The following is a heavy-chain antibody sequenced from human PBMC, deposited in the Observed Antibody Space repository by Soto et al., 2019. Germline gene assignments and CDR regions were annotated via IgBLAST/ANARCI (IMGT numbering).Heavy chain of an antibody. J-gene: IGHJ6*02. D-gene: IGHD1-20*01. Sequence: GASVKVSCKASGYTFTGYYMHWVRQAPGQGLEWMGWINPNSGGTNYAQKFQGRVTMTRDTSISTAYMELSRLRSDGTAVYYCARDNVRINGTAYYYAMDVWGQGTTVTVSS. V-gene: IGHV1-2*02. CDR1: GYTFTGYY. CDR2: INPNSGGT. CDR3: ARDNVRINGTAYYYAMDV.